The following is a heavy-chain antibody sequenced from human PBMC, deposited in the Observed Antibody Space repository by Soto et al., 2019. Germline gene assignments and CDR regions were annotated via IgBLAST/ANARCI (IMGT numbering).Heavy chain of an antibody. CDR1: GFTFSSYA. D-gene: IGHD2-8*01. CDR2: ISYDGSNK. J-gene: IGHJ1*01. Sequence: GGSLRLSCAASGFTFSSYAMHWVRQAPGKGLEWVAVISYDGSNKYYADSVKGRFTISRDNSKNTLYLQMNSLRAEDTAVYYCARDRGYYTNGLCYSAEYFQHRGQGTLVTVSS. CDR3: ARDRGYYTNGLCYSAEYFQH. V-gene: IGHV3-30-3*01.